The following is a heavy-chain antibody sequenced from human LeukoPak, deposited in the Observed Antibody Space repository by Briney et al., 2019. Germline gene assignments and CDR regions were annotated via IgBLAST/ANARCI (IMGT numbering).Heavy chain of an antibody. CDR3: ARDPVYYYGSGSGNGMDV. J-gene: IGHJ6*02. CDR2: ITGSGGNA. CDR1: GLTFSSYA. D-gene: IGHD3-10*01. Sequence: GGSLRLSCAASGLTFSSYAMSWVRQAPGKGLEWVSGITGSGGNAHYADSVKGRFTISRDNAKNSLYLQMNSLRAEDTAVYYCARDPVYYYGSGSGNGMDVWGQGTTVTVSS. V-gene: IGHV3-23*01.